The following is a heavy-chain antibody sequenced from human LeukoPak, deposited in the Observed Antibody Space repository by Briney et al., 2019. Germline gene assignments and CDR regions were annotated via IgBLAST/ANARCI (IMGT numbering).Heavy chain of an antibody. Sequence: SETLSLTCTVSGGSISSGSYYWSWIRQPAGKGLEWIGRIYTSGSTNYNPSLKSRVTISVDTSKNQFSLKLSSVTAADTAVYYCARTYGTYQHYFDYWGQGTLVTVSS. CDR1: GGSISSGSYY. J-gene: IGHJ4*02. CDR3: ARTYGTYQHYFDY. CDR2: IYTSGST. D-gene: IGHD2-2*01. V-gene: IGHV4-61*02.